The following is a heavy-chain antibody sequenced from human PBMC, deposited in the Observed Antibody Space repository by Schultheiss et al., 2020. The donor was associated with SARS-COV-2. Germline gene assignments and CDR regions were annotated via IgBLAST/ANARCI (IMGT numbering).Heavy chain of an antibody. CDR1: GFTFDDYA. Sequence: GGSLRLSCAASGFTFDDYAMHWVRQAPGKGLEWVSGISWNSGSIGYADSVKGRFTISRDNSKNTLYLQMNSLRAEDTAVYYCAKSHVLRYFDWSLFFDYWGQGTLVTVSS. V-gene: IGHV3-9*01. J-gene: IGHJ4*02. CDR2: ISWNSGSI. D-gene: IGHD3-9*01. CDR3: AKSHVLRYFDWSLFFDY.